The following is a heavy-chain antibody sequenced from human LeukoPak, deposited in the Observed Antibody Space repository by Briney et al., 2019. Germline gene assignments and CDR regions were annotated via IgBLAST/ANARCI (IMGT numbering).Heavy chain of an antibody. Sequence: SETLSLTCTVSGDSISSYYWSWIRQSPGKGLEWIGYIYYSGSTYYNPSLKSRVIISVDTSKNQFSLKLSSVTAADTAVYYCARTTVVAKYFDYWGQGTLVTVSS. CDR3: ARTTVVAKYFDY. V-gene: IGHV4-59*06. J-gene: IGHJ4*02. CDR1: GDSISSYY. CDR2: IYYSGST. D-gene: IGHD4-23*01.